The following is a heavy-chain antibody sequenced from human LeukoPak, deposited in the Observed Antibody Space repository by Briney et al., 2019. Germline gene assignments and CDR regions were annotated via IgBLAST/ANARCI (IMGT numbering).Heavy chain of an antibody. V-gene: IGHV4-4*07. D-gene: IGHD3-22*01. Sequence: SETLSLTCTVSGGSISSYYWSWIRQPAGKGLEWIGRIYTSGSTNYNPSLKSRVTMSVDTSKNQFSLKLSSVTAADTAVYYCARDLGDDSSGYYLSDAFDIWGQGTMVTVSS. CDR1: GGSISSYY. CDR3: ARDLGDDSSGYYLSDAFDI. CDR2: IYTSGST. J-gene: IGHJ3*02.